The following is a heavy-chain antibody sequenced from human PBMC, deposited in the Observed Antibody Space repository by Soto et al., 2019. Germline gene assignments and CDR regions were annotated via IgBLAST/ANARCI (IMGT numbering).Heavy chain of an antibody. Sequence: PGGSLRLSCAASGFTFSTAWINWVRQAPGKGLEWVGRIKSKINGGTTDFAASVKGRFAISRDDSTDMVYLQMNSLKPEAKAMYYCTTEFLFPTLLVRFDFCCHANLVTVS. J-gene: IGHJ4*03. V-gene: IGHV3-15*07. CDR2: IKSKINGGTT. CDR3: TTEFLFPTLLVRFDF. D-gene: IGHD2-21*01. CDR1: GFTFSTAW.